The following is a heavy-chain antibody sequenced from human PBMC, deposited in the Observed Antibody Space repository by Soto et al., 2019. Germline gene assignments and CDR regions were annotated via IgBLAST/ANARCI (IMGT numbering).Heavy chain of an antibody. CDR1: GFTFSSYS. J-gene: IGHJ4*02. V-gene: IGHV3-21*01. CDR2: ISSSSSYI. Sequence: EVQLVESGGGLVKPGGSLRLSCAASGFTFSSYSMNWVRQAPGKGLEWVSSISSSSSYIYYADSVKGRFTISRDNAKNSLYLQMNSLRAEDTAVYYWASGSSDCGGDCYSAYWGQGTLVTGSS. CDR3: ASGSSDCGGDCYSAY. D-gene: IGHD2-21*02.